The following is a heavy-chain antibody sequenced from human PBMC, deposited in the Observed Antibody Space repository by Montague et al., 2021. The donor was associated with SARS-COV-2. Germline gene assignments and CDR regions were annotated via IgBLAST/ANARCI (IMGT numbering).Heavy chain of an antibody. CDR3: ARPSGDYKIFGVVIYYMDV. Sequence: SETLSLTCTVSGGSISSSSHYWGWIRQPPGKGLEWIGSIYYSGSTYYNPSLKSRVTISVDTSKNQFSLKLSSVTAADTAVFYCARPSGDYKIFGVVIYYMDVWGKGTTVTVSS. D-gene: IGHD3-3*01. J-gene: IGHJ6*03. CDR2: IYYSGST. CDR1: GGSISSSSHY. V-gene: IGHV4-39*01.